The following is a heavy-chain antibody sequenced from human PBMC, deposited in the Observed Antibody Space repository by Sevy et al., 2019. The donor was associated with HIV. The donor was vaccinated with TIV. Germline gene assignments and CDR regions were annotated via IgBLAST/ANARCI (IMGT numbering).Heavy chain of an antibody. D-gene: IGHD1-7*01. CDR3: ARDIGGTGTTNP. Sequence: ASVKVSCKASGYTFTGYYMHWVRQAPGQGLEWMGWMNPNSGGTNYAQKFQGRVTMTRDTSISTAYMELSRLRSDDTAVYYCARDIGGTGTTNPWGQGTTVTVSS. CDR1: GYTFTGYY. J-gene: IGHJ6*02. V-gene: IGHV1-2*02. CDR2: MNPNSGGT.